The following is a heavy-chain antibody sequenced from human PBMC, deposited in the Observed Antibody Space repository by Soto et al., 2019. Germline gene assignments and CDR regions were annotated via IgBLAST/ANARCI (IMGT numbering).Heavy chain of an antibody. CDR2: LDGAGGST. J-gene: IGHJ6*02. V-gene: IGHV3-23*01. CDR3: AAPRDEYGSGVSWFTYGMDI. Sequence: GGSLRLSCLASGFTFSDYAMTWVRHVPGRGLEWVASLDGAGGSTYYADSVRGRFTISRDNSQNTLFLQMKRLTVDDTAIYYCAAPRDEYGSGVSWFTYGMDIWGQGTTVTAP. D-gene: IGHD3-10*01. CDR1: GFTFSDYA.